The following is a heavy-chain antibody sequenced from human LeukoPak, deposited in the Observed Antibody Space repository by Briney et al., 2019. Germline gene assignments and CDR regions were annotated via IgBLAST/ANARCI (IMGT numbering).Heavy chain of an antibody. V-gene: IGHV7-4-1*02. CDR2: INTNTGNP. D-gene: IGHD3-22*01. CDR3: ARELLITRTWFDP. J-gene: IGHJ5*02. Sequence: ASVKVSCKASGYSFTTYAMNWVRQAPGQGLEWMGWINTNTGNPTYAQGFTGRFVFSLDTSVSTAYLQISSLKAEDTAVYYCARELLITRTWFDPWGQGTLVTVSS. CDR1: GYSFTTYA.